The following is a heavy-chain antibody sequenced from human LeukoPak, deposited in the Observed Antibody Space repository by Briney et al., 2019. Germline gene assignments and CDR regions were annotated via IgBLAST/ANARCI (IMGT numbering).Heavy chain of an antibody. D-gene: IGHD3-10*01. CDR1: GFTFSSYS. CDR3: TRALLWFGEPTI. Sequence: GGSLRLSCAASGFTFSSYSMNWVRQAPGKGLEGVSYISSSSSTIYYADSVKGRFTISRDNVKNSLYLQMNSLRAEDTAVYYCTRALLWFGEPTIWGQGTMVTVSS. CDR2: ISSSSSTI. V-gene: IGHV3-48*01. J-gene: IGHJ3*02.